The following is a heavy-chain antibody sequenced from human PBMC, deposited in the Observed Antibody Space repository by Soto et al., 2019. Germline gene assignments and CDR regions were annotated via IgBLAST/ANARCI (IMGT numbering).Heavy chain of an antibody. D-gene: IGHD6-13*01. CDR1: GFTFDDYA. CDR2: INWNSGSI. J-gene: IGHJ1*01. V-gene: IGHV3-9*01. Sequence: GGSLRLSCAASGFTFDDYAMHWVRQVPGKGLEWVSGINWNSGSIGYGDSVKGRFAISRDNAKNSLHLQMNSLSAEATAFYYCVKDESINWYSGHFRHWGQGTLVTVSS. CDR3: VKDESINWYSGHFRH.